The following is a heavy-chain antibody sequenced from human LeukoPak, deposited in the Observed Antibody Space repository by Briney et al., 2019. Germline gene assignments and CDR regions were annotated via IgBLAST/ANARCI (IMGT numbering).Heavy chain of an antibody. V-gene: IGHV3-30*18. D-gene: IGHD3-3*01. CDR3: AKESYDFWSGYPELYFDY. Sequence: GGSLRLSCAASGFTFSSDGIHWVRQAPGKGLEWVARISYDGNSKFYADSVKGRFIISRDNSENTLYLETNSLRVEDTAVYYCAKESYDFWSGYPELYFDYWGQGTPVTVSS. CDR2: ISYDGNSK. J-gene: IGHJ4*02. CDR1: GFTFSSDG.